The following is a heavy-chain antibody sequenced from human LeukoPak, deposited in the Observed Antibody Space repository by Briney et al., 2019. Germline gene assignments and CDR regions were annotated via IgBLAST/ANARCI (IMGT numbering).Heavy chain of an antibody. V-gene: IGHV1-3*01. CDR2: INAGNGNT. CDR1: GYTFTSYA. CDR3: ASPRLGTWIQLWAFDY. Sequence: ASVKVSCKASGYTFTSYAMHWVRQAPGQRLEWMGWINAGNGNTKYSQKFQGRVTITRDTSASTAYMELSSPRSEDTAVYYCASPRLGTWIQLWAFDYWGQGTLVTVSS. J-gene: IGHJ4*02. D-gene: IGHD5-18*01.